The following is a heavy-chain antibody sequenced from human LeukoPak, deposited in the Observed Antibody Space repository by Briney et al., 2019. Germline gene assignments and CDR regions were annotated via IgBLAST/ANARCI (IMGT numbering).Heavy chain of an antibody. CDR1: GYTFTDHF. J-gene: IGHJ4*02. CDR2: INPYNGIT. Sequence: ASVKVSCKASGYTFTDHFMHWMRQAPGQGLEWVGEINPYNGITKYARRFQGRVSMTRDTSISTAFMEVSRLTSDDTAVYYCARDNSLNDFDYWGQGTLVTVAS. CDR3: ARDNSLNDFDY. V-gene: IGHV1-2*02. D-gene: IGHD1-1*01.